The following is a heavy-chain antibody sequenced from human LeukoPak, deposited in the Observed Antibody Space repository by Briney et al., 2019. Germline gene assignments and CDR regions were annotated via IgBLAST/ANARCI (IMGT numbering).Heavy chain of an antibody. CDR1: GGTFSSYA. J-gene: IGHJ4*02. Sequence: SSVKVSCKASGGTFSSYAISWVRQAPGRGLEWMGRIIPIFGTANYAQKFQGRVTITTDESTSTAYMELSSLRSEDTAVYYCARGSYSSGWLFYWGQGTLVTVSS. CDR2: IIPIFGTA. CDR3: ARGSYSSGWLFY. D-gene: IGHD6-19*01. V-gene: IGHV1-69*05.